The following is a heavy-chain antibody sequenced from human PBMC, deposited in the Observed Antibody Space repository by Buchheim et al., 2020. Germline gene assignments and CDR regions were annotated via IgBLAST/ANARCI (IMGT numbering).Heavy chain of an antibody. J-gene: IGHJ6*02. V-gene: IGHV3-30*18. CDR1: GFTFSSYG. CDR2: ISYDGSNK. CDR3: AKDGADYGDPGNSYYYYGMDV. Sequence: QVQLVESGGGVVQPGRSLRLSCAASGFTFSSYGMHWVRQAPGKGLEWVAVISYDGSNKYYADSVKGRFTISRDNSKNTLYLQMNSLRAEDTAVYYCAKDGADYGDPGNSYYYYGMDVWGQGTT. D-gene: IGHD4-17*01.